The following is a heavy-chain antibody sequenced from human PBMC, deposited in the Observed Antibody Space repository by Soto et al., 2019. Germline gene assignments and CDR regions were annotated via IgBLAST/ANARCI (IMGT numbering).Heavy chain of an antibody. J-gene: IGHJ5*02. CDR2: IIPIFGTA. CDR3: ARDADYDFWSGHQFDP. D-gene: IGHD3-3*01. V-gene: IGHV1-69*13. Sequence: ASVKVSCKASGGTFSSYDISWVRQAPGQGLEWMGGIIPIFGTANYAQKFQGRVTITADESTSTAYMELSSLRSEDTAVYYCARDADYDFWSGHQFDPWGQGTLVTVSS. CDR1: GGTFSSYD.